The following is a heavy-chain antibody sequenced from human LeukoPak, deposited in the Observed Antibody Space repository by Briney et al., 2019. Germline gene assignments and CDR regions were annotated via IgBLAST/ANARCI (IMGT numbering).Heavy chain of an antibody. Sequence: KPSENLSCNGSGSGGSVSSYYWGWLRPRPGIGLEGIGYIYYSGSTYDNHSLRSRVTISVDTSKDEFSVQLSSGSAAAAAVYSGARESPPGPGIAAAVKGGEFDYWGQGTLVTVSS. V-gene: IGHV4-59*02. CDR1: GGSVSSYY. CDR2: IYYSGST. CDR3: ARESPPGPGIAAAVKGGEFDY. J-gene: IGHJ4*02. D-gene: IGHD6-13*01.